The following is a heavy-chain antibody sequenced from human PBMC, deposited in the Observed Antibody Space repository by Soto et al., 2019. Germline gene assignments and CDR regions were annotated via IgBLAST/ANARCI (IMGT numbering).Heavy chain of an antibody. CDR2: MNANSGNT. J-gene: IGHJ5*02. D-gene: IGHD3-10*01. Sequence: QVQLVQSGAEVKKPGASVKVSCKASGYTFSSYDFNWVRQATGQGLEWMGWMNANSGNTGYAQKFQGRVTMTRNTSLSTAYMELSSLKSEDTAVYYCATANYGSESYYQRGGWFDRWGQGTLVTVSS. V-gene: IGHV1-8*01. CDR1: GYTFSSYD. CDR3: ATANYGSESYYQRGGWFDR.